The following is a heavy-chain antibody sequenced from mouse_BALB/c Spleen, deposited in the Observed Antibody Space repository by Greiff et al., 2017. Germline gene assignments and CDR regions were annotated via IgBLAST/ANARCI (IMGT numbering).Heavy chain of an antibody. Sequence: VQGVESGAELVRPGTSVKVSCKASGYAFTNYLIEWVKQRPGQGLEWIGVINPGSGGTNYNEKFKGKATLTADKSSSTAYMQLSSLTSDDSAVYFCARSGLYYAMDYWGQGTSVTVSS. V-gene: IGHV1-54*03. CDR1: GYAFTNYL. J-gene: IGHJ4*01. D-gene: IGHD3-1*01. CDR2: INPGSGGT. CDR3: ARSGLYYAMDY.